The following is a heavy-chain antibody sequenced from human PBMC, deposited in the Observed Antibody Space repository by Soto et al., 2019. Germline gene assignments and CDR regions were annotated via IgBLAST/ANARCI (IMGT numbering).Heavy chain of an antibody. CDR1: GLSITDSEMG. CDR2: IDSSGEK. D-gene: IGHD6-19*01. Sequence: QVTLKESGPVLVKPTETLTLRCTVSGLSITDSEMGVSWIRQPPGQPLAWLAHIDSSGEKSYRTFVKSRLAISKDTSKSQIVLTMTNMDPADTATYYCARRHLAVAVSPWFDPWGQGIPVTVSS. CDR3: ARRHLAVAVSPWFDP. V-gene: IGHV2-26*01. J-gene: IGHJ5*02.